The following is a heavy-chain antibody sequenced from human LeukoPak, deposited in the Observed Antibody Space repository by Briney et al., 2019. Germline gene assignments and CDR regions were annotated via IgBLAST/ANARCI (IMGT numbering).Heavy chain of an antibody. CDR2: IIPIFGTA. CDR3: AREWELLNGGLYY. V-gene: IGHV1-69*05. CDR1: GGTFSSYA. D-gene: IGHD2-15*01. J-gene: IGHJ4*02. Sequence: SVKVACKASGGTFSSYAISWVRQAPGQGLEWMGRIIPIFGTANYAQKFQGRVTITTDEPTSTAYMELSSLRSEDTAVYYCAREWELLNGGLYYWGQGTLVTVSS.